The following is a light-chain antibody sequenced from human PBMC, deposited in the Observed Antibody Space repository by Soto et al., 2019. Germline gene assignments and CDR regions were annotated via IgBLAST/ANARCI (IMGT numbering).Light chain of an antibody. J-gene: IGKJ1*01. CDR3: QQYGSSPTWT. Sequence: EVVLTHSVGTLSLTKRERATLSCMASQSVSSSYLAWYQQKPGQAPRLLIYGASSRATGIPDRFSGSGSGTDFTLTISRLEPEDFAVYYCQQYGSSPTWTFGQGTKVDNK. CDR1: QSVSSSY. V-gene: IGKV3-20*01. CDR2: GAS.